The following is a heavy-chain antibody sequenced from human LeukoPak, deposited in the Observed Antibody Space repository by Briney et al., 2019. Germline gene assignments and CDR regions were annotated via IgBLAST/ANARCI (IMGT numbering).Heavy chain of an antibody. CDR2: IYPGDSDT. D-gene: IGHD6-13*01. CDR1: GYSFTSYW. CDR3: ARLGGYSSSWYNSWFDP. J-gene: IGHJ5*02. V-gene: IGHV5-51*01. Sequence: GESLKIFCKGSGYSFTSYWIGWVRQMPGKGLEWMGIIYPGDSDTRYSPSFQGQVTISADKSISTAYLQWSSLKASDTAMYYCARLGGYSSSWYNSWFDPWGQGTLVTVSS.